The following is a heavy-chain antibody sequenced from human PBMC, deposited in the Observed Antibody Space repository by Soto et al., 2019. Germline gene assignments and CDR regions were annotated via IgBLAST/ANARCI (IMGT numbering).Heavy chain of an antibody. CDR3: ARDLGNNYVSFAY. J-gene: IGHJ4*02. D-gene: IGHD3-16*01. CDR1: GFTFSNYA. V-gene: IGHV3-30-3*01. Sequence: PGGSLRLSCVASGFTFSNYAMNWVRQAPGKGLEWVAVISYDGSNKYYADSVKGRITISRDNSRNTLYLQMNNLRAEDTAMYYCARDLGNNYVSFAYWGQGTLVTVSS. CDR2: ISYDGSNK.